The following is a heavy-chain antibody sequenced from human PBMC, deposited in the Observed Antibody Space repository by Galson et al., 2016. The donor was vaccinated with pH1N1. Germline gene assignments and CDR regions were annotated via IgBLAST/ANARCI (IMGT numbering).Heavy chain of an antibody. CDR3: ARLARGERLFYFDY. CDR2: IYYSGST. CDR1: GGPISSSSYY. J-gene: IGHJ4*02. V-gene: IGHV4-39*01. Sequence: SETLSLTCTVSGGPISSSSYYWGWIRQPPGKGLEWIGSIYYSGSTYYNPSLKSRVTISVDTSRNQFSLKLSSVTAADTAVYYCARLARGERLFYFDYWGQGTLVTVSS. D-gene: IGHD1-26*01.